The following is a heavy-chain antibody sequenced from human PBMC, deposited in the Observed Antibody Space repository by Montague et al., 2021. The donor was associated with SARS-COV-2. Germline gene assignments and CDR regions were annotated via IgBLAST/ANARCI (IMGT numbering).Heavy chain of an antibody. V-gene: IGHV4-34*01. CDR2: INHSGST. D-gene: IGHD2-21*01. Sequence: SETLSLTCAVYGGSFSGYYWSWIRQPPGKGLEWIGEINHSGSTNYSPSLKSRVTISVDASKNQFSLKLSSVTAADTAVYYCARGSSILWWWPFDYWGQGTLVTVSS. J-gene: IGHJ4*02. CDR3: ARGSSILWWWPFDY. CDR1: GGSFSGYY.